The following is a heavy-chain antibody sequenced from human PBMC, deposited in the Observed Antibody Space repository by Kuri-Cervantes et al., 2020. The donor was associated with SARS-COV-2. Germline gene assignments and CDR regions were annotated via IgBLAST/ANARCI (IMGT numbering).Heavy chain of an antibody. Sequence: SVKVSCKASGGSFSSYPINWVRQAPKQGLQWMGRIIPILGIANYAQKFQGRVTITADKSTSTAYMELSSLRSEDTAVYYCAGVQHYYDSSGSFDYWGQGTLVTVSS. J-gene: IGHJ4*02. D-gene: IGHD3-22*01. CDR2: IIPILGIA. CDR1: GGSFSSYP. V-gene: IGHV1-69*02. CDR3: AGVQHYYDSSGSFDY.